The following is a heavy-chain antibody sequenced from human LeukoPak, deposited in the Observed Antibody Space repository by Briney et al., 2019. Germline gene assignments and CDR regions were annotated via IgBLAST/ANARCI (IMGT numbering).Heavy chain of an antibody. CDR3: ARGTGARKCGNCYFDY. D-gene: IGHD2-21*01. CDR2: ITTNGSDT. Sequence: GGSLRLSCAASGFTFSDYYMSWIRQAPGKGLEWVSYITTNGSDTNYPDSVQGRFTISRDNAKNSVYLHINRLRAEDTAVYYCARGTGARKCGNCYFDYWGQGTLVTVSS. CDR1: GFTFSDYY. J-gene: IGHJ4*02. V-gene: IGHV3-11*06.